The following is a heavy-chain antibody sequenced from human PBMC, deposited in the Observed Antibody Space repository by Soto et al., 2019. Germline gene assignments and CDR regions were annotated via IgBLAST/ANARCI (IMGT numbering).Heavy chain of an antibody. CDR1: GGTFSNTA. CDR2: IIPIFGAP. CDR3: ATPADPRATAQLQGLAH. D-gene: IGHD5-12*01. J-gene: IGHJ4*02. V-gene: IGHV1-69*01. Sequence: QVQLVQSGAEVKKPGSSVKVSCKASGGTFSNTAFIWVRQAPGQGLEWMGGIIPIFGAPNYAQKFQGRLMISADDSASKAYMELQSLTSADTAVYYCATPADPRATAQLQGLAHWGQGTLVTVAS.